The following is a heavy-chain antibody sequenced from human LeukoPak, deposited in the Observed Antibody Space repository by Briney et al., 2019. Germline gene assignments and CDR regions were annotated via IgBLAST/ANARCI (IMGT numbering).Heavy chain of an antibody. Sequence: GGSLRLSCAASGFTFSSYAMSWVRQAPGKGLEWVSAISGSGGSTYYADSVKGRFTISRDNSKNTLYLQMNSLRAEDTAVYYCAKLPIAAAGRGSYYFDYWGQGTLVTVSS. V-gene: IGHV3-23*01. CDR1: GFTFSSYA. CDR3: AKLPIAAAGRGSYYFDY. D-gene: IGHD6-13*01. J-gene: IGHJ4*02. CDR2: ISGSGGST.